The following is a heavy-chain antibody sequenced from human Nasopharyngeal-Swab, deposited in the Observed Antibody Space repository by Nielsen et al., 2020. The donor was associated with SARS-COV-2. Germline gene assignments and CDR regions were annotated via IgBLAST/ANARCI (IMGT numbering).Heavy chain of an antibody. CDR2: FDPEDGET. CDR1: GYTLTELS. J-gene: IGHJ6*02. D-gene: IGHD1-26*01. Sequence: ASVQVSCKVSGYTLTELSMHWVRQAPGKGLEWMGGFDPEDGETIYAQKFQGRVTMTEDTSTDTAYMELSSLRSEDTAVYYCATGINSGSYNLYYYGMDVWGQGTTVTVSS. V-gene: IGHV1-24*01. CDR3: ATGINSGSYNLYYYGMDV.